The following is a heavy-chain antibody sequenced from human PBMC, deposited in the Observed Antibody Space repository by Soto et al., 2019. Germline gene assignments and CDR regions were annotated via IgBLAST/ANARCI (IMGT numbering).Heavy chain of an antibody. CDR3: ALADDYDSSGYVT. CDR1: GGSISSGGYS. Sequence: PSETLSLTCAVSGGSISSGGYSWSWIRQPPGKGLEWIGYIYHSGSTYYNPSLKSRVTISVDRSKNQFSLKLSSVTAADTAAYYCALADDYDSSGYVTWGQGTLVTVSS. V-gene: IGHV4-30-2*01. D-gene: IGHD3-22*01. CDR2: IYHSGST. J-gene: IGHJ5*02.